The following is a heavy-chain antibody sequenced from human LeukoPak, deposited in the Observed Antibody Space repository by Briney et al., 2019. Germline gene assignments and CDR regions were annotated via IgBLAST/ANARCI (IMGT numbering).Heavy chain of an antibody. V-gene: IGHV3-30*02. D-gene: IGHD6-13*01. CDR3: AKGSSSHQYSFDY. CDR1: GFIFTSYG. Sequence: PGGSLRLSCAASGFIFTSYGMHWVRQAPGKGLEWVALARYDKSNIYYADSVKGRFTISRDNSKNTLYLQMNSLRAEDTAVYYCAKGSSSHQYSFDYWGQGTLVTVSP. J-gene: IGHJ4*02. CDR2: ARYDKSNI.